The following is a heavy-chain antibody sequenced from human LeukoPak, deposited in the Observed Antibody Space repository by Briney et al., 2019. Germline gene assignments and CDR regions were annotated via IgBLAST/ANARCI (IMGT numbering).Heavy chain of an antibody. Sequence: ASVKVSCKASGYTFTSYYMHWVRQAPGQGLEWMGIINPSGGSISYAQKFQGRVTMTRDTSTSTVYMELSSLRSEDTAVYYCARGAVRGVIAGNWFDPWGQGTLVTVSS. J-gene: IGHJ5*02. V-gene: IGHV1-46*01. CDR1: GYTFTSYY. D-gene: IGHD3-10*01. CDR2: INPSGGSI. CDR3: ARGAVRGVIAGNWFDP.